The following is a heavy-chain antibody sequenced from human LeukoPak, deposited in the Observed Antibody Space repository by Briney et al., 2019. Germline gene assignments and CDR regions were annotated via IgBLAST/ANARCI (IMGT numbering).Heavy chain of an antibody. CDR2: ISAYNGNT. V-gene: IGHV1-18*01. CDR1: GYTFTSYG. Sequence: ASVKVSCKASGYTFTSYGISWVRQAPGQGLEWMGWISAYNGNTNYAQKLQGRVTMTTDTSTSTAYMELRSLRSDDTAVYYCARVQATRGAVVPAANHYWGQGTLVTVSS. D-gene: IGHD2-2*01. J-gene: IGHJ4*02. CDR3: ARVQATRGAVVPAANHY.